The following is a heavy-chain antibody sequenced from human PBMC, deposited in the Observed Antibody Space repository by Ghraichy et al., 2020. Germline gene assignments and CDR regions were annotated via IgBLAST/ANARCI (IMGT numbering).Heavy chain of an antibody. CDR2: ISSSSKNI. Sequence: GESLNISCAASGFSFSSYSMNWVRQAPGKGPEWVSSISSSSKNIYYADSVKGRFTISRDNAKNSLYLQMNSLRAEDTAVYYCARGIVTRAFYYFYGIDVWGQGTTVTVSS. CDR1: GFSFSSYS. CDR3: ARGIVTRAFYYFYGIDV. D-gene: IGHD4-17*01. J-gene: IGHJ6*02. V-gene: IGHV3-21*01.